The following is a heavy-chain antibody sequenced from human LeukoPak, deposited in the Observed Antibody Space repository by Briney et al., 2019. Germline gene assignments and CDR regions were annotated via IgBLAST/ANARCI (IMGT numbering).Heavy chain of an antibody. CDR3: ARGRVRGVRAESSDAFDI. D-gene: IGHD3-10*01. Sequence: ASVKVSCKASGYTFTSYDMHWVRQAPGQGLEWMGIINPSGGSTSYAQKFRGRVTMTRDTSTSTVYMELSSLRSDDTAVYYCARGRVRGVRAESSDAFDIWGQGTMVTVSS. CDR1: GYTFTSYD. CDR2: INPSGGST. J-gene: IGHJ3*02. V-gene: IGHV1-46*01.